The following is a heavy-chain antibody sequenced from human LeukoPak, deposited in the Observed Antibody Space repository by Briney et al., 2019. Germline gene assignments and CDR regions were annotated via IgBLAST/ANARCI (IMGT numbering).Heavy chain of an antibody. Sequence: GGSLRLSCAASGFTFSSYAMSWVRQAPGKGLEWVSAISGSGGSTYYADSVKGRFTISRDNSKNTLYLQTNSLRAEDTAVYYCAKGSKAAAGGSYYFDYWGQGTLVTVSS. V-gene: IGHV3-23*01. J-gene: IGHJ4*02. D-gene: IGHD6-13*01. CDR3: AKGSKAAAGGSYYFDY. CDR2: ISGSGGST. CDR1: GFTFSSYA.